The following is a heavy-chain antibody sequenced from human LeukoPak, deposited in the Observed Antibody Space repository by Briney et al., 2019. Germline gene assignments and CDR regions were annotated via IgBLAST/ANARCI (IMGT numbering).Heavy chain of an antibody. CDR2: IIPIFGTA. Sequence: EASVKVSCKASGGTFSSYAISWVRQAPGQGLEWMGGIIPIFGTANYAQKFQGRVTITADESTSTAYMELSSLRSEDTAVYYCARERERRSSWYSNWFDPWGQGTLVTVSS. D-gene: IGHD6-13*01. CDR1: GGTFSSYA. J-gene: IGHJ5*02. V-gene: IGHV1-69*13. CDR3: ARERERRSSWYSNWFDP.